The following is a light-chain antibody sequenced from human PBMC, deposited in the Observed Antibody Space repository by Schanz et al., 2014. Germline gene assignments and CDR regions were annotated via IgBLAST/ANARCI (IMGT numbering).Light chain of an antibody. CDR2: GNS. CDR3: GTWDSSLSAWV. Sequence: QSVLTQPPSASGTPGQRVTISCTGSSSNIGAGYDVHWYQQLPGTAPKLLIYGNSNRPSGVPDRFSGSKSGTSATLGITGLQTGDEADYYCGTWDSSLSAWVFGGGTQLTVL. J-gene: IGLJ3*02. V-gene: IGLV1-40*01. CDR1: SSNIGAGYD.